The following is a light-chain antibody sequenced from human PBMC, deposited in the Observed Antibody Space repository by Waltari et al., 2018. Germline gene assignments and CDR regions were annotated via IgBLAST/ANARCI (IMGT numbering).Light chain of an antibody. CDR3: QQFNTYPIP. Sequence: DIQMTQSPSTLSASVGDRVTITCRASHSISTWLAWYQQKPGKAPQRLIDEASSLENGVPSRFSGSGSGTEFSLTISSLQPDDFATYYCQQFNTYPIPFGRGTKVDIK. J-gene: IGKJ3*01. CDR1: HSISTW. V-gene: IGKV1-5*03. CDR2: EAS.